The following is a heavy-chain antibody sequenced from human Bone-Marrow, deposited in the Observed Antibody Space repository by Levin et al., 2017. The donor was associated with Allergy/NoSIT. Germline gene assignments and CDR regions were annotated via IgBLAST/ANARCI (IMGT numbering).Heavy chain of an antibody. CDR2: IYPGDSDT. Sequence: ASVKVSCKGSGYSFTSYWIGWVRQMPGKGLEWMGIIYPGDSDTRYSPSFQGQVTISADKSITTAYLQWNSLRASDTAMYYCVREQLGNYYYYIDVWGEGTTVTVSS. D-gene: IGHD6-13*01. CDR1: GYSFTSYW. J-gene: IGHJ6*03. CDR3: VREQLGNYYYYIDV. V-gene: IGHV5-51*01.